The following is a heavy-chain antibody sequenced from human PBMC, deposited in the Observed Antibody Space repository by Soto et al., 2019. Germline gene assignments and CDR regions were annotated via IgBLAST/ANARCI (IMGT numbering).Heavy chain of an antibody. CDR1: GFTFSSYG. V-gene: IGHV3-30*03. D-gene: IGHD6-19*01. J-gene: IGHJ4*02. CDR3: VTDELEYSSGWLDY. CDR2: ISYDGSNK. Sequence: PGGSLRLSCAASGFTFSSYGMHWVRQAPGKGLEWVAVISYDGSNKYYADSVKGRFTISRDNSKNTLYLQMNSLRAEDTAVYSCVTDELEYSSGWLDYWGQGTLVTVSS.